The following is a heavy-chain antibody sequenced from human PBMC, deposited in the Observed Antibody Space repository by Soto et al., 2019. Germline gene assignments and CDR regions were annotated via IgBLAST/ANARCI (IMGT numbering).Heavy chain of an antibody. J-gene: IGHJ4*02. V-gene: IGHV3-9*01. CDR2: INWNGDAT. D-gene: IGHD3-10*01. CDR3: ANLPLYGSGFDC. CDR1: GFTFDDYA. Sequence: EVQLVESGGGLVQTGRSLRLSCAASGFTFDDYAIHWVRQAPGKGLEWVSGINWNGDATGYADSVKGRFTISRDNAKNSLYLQMNSLTTEDTAVYYCANLPLYGSGFDCWGQGTLVTVSS.